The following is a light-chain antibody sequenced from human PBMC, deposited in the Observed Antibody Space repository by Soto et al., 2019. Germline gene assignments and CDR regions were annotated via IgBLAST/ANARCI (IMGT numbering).Light chain of an antibody. CDR2: SNN. V-gene: IGLV1-44*01. CDR1: SSNIGSNT. J-gene: IGLJ2*01. Sequence: QSVLTQPPSASGTPGQRVTISCSGSSSNIGSNTVNWYQQLPGTDPKLLIYSNNQRPSGVPDRFSGSKSGTSASLAISGLQSEDEADYYCAAWDDSPRGVVFGGGTKVTVL. CDR3: AAWDDSPRGVV.